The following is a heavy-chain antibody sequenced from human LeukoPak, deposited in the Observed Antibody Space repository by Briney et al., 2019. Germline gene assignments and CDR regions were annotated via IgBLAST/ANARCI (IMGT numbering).Heavy chain of an antibody. D-gene: IGHD2-2*01. CDR2: INAGNGNT. V-gene: IGHV1-3*01. CDR3: ARGHDIVVVPPFYYGMDV. J-gene: IGHJ6*02. CDR1: GYTFTSYA. Sequence: ASVKVSCKASGYTFTSYAMHWVRQAPGQRLEWMGWINAGNGNTKYSQKFQGRVTITRDTSASTAYMELSSLRSEDTAVYYCARGHDIVVVPPFYYGMDVWGQGTTVTVSS.